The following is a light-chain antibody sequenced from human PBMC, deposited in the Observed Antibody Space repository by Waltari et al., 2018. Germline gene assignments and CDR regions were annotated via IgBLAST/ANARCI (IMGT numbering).Light chain of an antibody. CDR1: QSVRSRY. CDR2: GAS. V-gene: IGKV3-20*01. J-gene: IGKJ4*01. Sequence: EIVLTQSPGTLSLSPGERATLSCRASQSVRSRYLAWYQQKPGQAPRLLIYGASSRATGIPDRFSGSGSGTDFTLTISRLEPEDFAVYYCQQYGSSLALTFGGGTKVEIK. CDR3: QQYGSSLALT.